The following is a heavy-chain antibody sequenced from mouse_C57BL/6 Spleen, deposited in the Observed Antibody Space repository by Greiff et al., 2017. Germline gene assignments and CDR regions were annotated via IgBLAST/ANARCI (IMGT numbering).Heavy chain of an antibody. J-gene: IGHJ2*01. CDR2: IDPSDSYT. CDR3: AAQATYFDY. D-gene: IGHD3-2*02. CDR1: GYTFTSYW. V-gene: IGHV1-69*01. Sequence: QVQLKQPGAELVMPGASVKLSCKASGYTFTSYWMHWVKQRPGQGLEWIGEIDPSDSYTNYNQKFKGKSTLTVDKSSSTAYMQLSSLTSEDSAVDYCAAQATYFDYWGQGTTLTVSS.